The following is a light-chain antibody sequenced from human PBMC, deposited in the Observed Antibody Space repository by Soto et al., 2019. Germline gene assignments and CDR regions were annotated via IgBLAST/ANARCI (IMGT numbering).Light chain of an antibody. CDR3: AAWDDSLSGVV. V-gene: IGLV1-47*01. CDR1: SSNIGSNY. CDR2: RNN. Sequence: QAVVTQPPSASGTPGQRVTISCSGSSSNIGSNYVYWYQQLPGTAPKLLIYRNNQRPSGVPDRFSGSKSGTSASLAISGLRSVDEADYYCAAWDDSLSGVVFGGGTKVTVL. J-gene: IGLJ2*01.